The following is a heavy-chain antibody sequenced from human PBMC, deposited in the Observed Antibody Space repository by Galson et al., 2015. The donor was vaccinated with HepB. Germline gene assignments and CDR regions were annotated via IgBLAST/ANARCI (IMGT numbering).Heavy chain of an antibody. CDR2: INSDGSST. Sequence: SLRLSCAASGFTFSSYWMHWVRQAPGKGLVWVSRINSDGSSTSYADSVKGRFTISRDNAKNTLYLQMNSLRAEDTAVYYCARGGFGPMWLLLRLGKNWFDPWGQGTLVTVSS. CDR1: GFTFSSYW. D-gene: IGHD3-22*01. V-gene: IGHV3-74*01. CDR3: ARGGFGPMWLLLRLGKNWFDP. J-gene: IGHJ5*02.